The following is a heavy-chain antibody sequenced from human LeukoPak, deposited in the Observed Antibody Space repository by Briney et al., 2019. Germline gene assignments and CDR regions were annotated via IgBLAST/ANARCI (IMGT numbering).Heavy chain of an antibody. CDR2: INHSGST. V-gene: IGHV4-34*01. CDR1: GGSFSGYY. Sequence: KPSETLSLTCAVYGGSFSGYYWSWIRQPPGKGLEWIGEINHSGSTNYNPSLKSRVTISVDTSKNQFSLKLSSVTAADTAVYYCARGRGGAVYYGVPRNWFDPWGQGTLVTVSS. CDR3: ARGRGGAVYYGVPRNWFDP. D-gene: IGHD4-17*01. J-gene: IGHJ5*02.